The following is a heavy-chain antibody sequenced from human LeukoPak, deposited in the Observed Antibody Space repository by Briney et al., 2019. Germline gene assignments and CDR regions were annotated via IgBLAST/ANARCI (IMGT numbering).Heavy chain of an antibody. J-gene: IGHJ4*02. Sequence: SETLSLTCIVSGGSISGYYWSWIRQPPGKGLQWIGYIYTTGSTNYNPSFKSRVTISVDTSKNQFSLELSSVIAADTAVYYYARHRFTSSSSYFDYWGQGTLVTVSS. CDR3: ARHRFTSSSSYFDY. CDR2: IYTTGST. D-gene: IGHD6-6*01. CDR1: GGSISGYY. V-gene: IGHV4-4*09.